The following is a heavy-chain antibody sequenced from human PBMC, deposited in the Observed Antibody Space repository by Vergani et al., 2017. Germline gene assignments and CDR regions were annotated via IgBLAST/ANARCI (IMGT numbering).Heavy chain of an antibody. CDR2: ITYNGGRT. D-gene: IGHD1-1*01. CDR1: GFTFNIYA. V-gene: IGHV3-23*01. J-gene: IGHJ4*02. CDR3: ARDPLDENWNDLRVRRGFDF. Sequence: EVRLLESGGGLVQPGGSLRLSCAASGFTFNIYAMSWVRQAPGKGLEWVSTITYNGGRTYYADSVTGRLTISRDNSKNTLFLQLKTLRAEDTGVYYCARDPLDENWNDLRVRRGFDFWGQGTQVRVSS.